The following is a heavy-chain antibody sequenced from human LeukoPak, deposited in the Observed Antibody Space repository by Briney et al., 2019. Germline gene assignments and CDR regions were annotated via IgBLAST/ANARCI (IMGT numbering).Heavy chain of an antibody. CDR3: ARVRPSSGWRIRNNWFDP. D-gene: IGHD6-19*01. V-gene: IGHV1-69*05. CDR2: IIPIFGTA. Sequence: GASVKVSCKASGGTFSSYAISWVRQAPGQGLEWMGGIIPIFGTANYAQKFQGRVTMTRDTSTSTVYMELSSLRSEDTAVYYCARVRPSSGWRIRNNWFDPWGQGTLVTVSS. J-gene: IGHJ5*02. CDR1: GGTFSSYA.